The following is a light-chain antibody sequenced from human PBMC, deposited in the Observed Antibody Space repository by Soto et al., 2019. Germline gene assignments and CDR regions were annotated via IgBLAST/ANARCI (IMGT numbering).Light chain of an antibody. CDR1: SSDVGSYNR. V-gene: IGLV2-14*02. CDR2: EVS. CDR3: SSLTRSDTWV. Sequence: QSALTQPASVSGSPGQSITISCTGGSSDVGSYNRVSWYRQHPGKAPQLMIYEVSNRPSGVSNRFSGSKSGNTASLTISGRQAEDEADYFCSSLTRSDTWVIGGGTKLTVL. J-gene: IGLJ3*02.